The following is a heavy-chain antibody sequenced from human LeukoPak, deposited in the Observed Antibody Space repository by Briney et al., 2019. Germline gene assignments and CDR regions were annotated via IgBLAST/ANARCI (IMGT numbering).Heavy chain of an antibody. CDR2: INHSGST. CDR1: GGSFSGYY. V-gene: IGHV4-34*01. D-gene: IGHD3-10*01. CDR3: ARHDYYGSLNWSDP. J-gene: IGHJ5*02. Sequence: SETLSLTCAVYGGSFSGYYWSWIRQPPGKGLEWIGEINHSGSTNYNPSLKSRLTISVDTSKNQFSLKLTSVTAADTAVYYCARHDYYGSLNWSDPWGQGTLITVSS.